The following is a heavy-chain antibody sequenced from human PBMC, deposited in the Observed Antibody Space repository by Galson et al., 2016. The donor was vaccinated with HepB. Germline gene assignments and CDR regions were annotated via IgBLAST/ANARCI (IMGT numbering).Heavy chain of an antibody. D-gene: IGHD4/OR15-4a*01. CDR1: GFTFSRYE. J-gene: IGHJ3*01. CDR3: ARARVDNGHAIDF. CDR2: ISSSGTTI. Sequence: SLRLSCAASGFTFSRYEMNWVRQAPGKGLEWVSYISSSGTTIYYADSVKGRFTISRDNAKNSLYLQMNSLRDVDTAVYYCARARVDNGHAIDFWGQGTMVTVSS. V-gene: IGHV3-48*03.